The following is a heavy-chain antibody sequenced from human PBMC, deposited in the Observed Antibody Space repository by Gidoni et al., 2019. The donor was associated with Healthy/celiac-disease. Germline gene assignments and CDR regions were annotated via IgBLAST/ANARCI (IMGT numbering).Heavy chain of an antibody. CDR2: IYYSGST. Sequence: QLQLQESGPGLVKPSETLSLTCTVSGGSISSSSYYWGWIRQPPGKGLEWIGSIYYSGSTYYNPSLKSRVTISVDTSKNQFSLKLSSVTAADTAVYYCARRLAVAKITAYFDYWGQGTLVTVSS. V-gene: IGHV4-39*01. J-gene: IGHJ4*02. CDR3: ARRLAVAKITAYFDY. CDR1: GGSISSSSYY. D-gene: IGHD6-19*01.